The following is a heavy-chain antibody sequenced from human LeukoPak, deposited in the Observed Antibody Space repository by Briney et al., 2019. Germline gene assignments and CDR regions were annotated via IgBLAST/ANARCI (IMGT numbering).Heavy chain of an antibody. V-gene: IGHV1-18*01. CDR3: ARDSDYGDYSYYYYMDV. Sequence: ASVKVSCKASGYTFTSYGISWVRQAPGQGLEWMGWLSAYNGNTNYAQKLQGRVTMTTDTSTSTAYMELRSLRSDDTAVYYCARDSDYGDYSYYYYMDVWGKGTTVTISS. J-gene: IGHJ6*03. CDR2: LSAYNGNT. CDR1: GYTFTSYG. D-gene: IGHD4-17*01.